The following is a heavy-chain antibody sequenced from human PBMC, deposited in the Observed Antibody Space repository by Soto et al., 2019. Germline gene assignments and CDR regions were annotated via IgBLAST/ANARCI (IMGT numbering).Heavy chain of an antibody. Sequence: SETLSLTCTVSGGSISSYYWSWIRQPPGKGLEWIGYIYYSGSTNYNPSLKSRVTISVDTSKNQFSLKLSSVTAADTAVYYCASLLTGTHYYYMDVWGKGTTVTSP. V-gene: IGHV4-59*08. D-gene: IGHD1-7*01. CDR1: GGSISSYY. CDR2: IYYSGST. J-gene: IGHJ6*03. CDR3: ASLLTGTHYYYMDV.